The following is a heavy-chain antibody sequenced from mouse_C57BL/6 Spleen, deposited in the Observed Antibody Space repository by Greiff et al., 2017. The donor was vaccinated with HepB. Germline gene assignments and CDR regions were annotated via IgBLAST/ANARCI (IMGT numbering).Heavy chain of an antibody. Sequence: QVQLQQPGAELVRPGSSVKLSCKASGYTFTSYWMHWVKQRPIQGLEWIGNIDPSDSETHYNQKFKDKATLTVDKSSSTAYMQLSSLTSEDSAVYYCARDLYYGSSDWYFDVWGTGTTVTVSS. D-gene: IGHD1-1*01. CDR2: IDPSDSET. J-gene: IGHJ1*03. CDR3: ARDLYYGSSDWYFDV. V-gene: IGHV1-52*01. CDR1: GYTFTSYW.